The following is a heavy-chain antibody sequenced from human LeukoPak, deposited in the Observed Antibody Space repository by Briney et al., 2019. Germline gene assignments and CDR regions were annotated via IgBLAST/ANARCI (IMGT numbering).Heavy chain of an antibody. CDR1: GFTFSSYA. V-gene: IGHV3-30-3*01. CDR3: ARGQWLADLDY. J-gene: IGHJ4*02. CDR2: ISYDGSNK. Sequence: GRSLRLSCAASGFTFSSYAMHWVRQAPGKGLEWVAVISYDGSNKYYADSVKGRFTISRDNSKNTLYLQMNSLRAEDTAVYYRARGQWLADLDYWGQGTLVTVSS. D-gene: IGHD6-19*01.